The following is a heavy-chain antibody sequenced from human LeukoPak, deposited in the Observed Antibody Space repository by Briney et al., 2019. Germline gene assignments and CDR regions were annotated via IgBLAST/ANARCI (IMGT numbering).Heavy chain of an antibody. V-gene: IGHV3-48*01. CDR3: ARASIKVGASAFDI. D-gene: IGHD1-26*01. Sequence: GGSLRLSCAASGFTFSSYSMNWVRQAPGKGLEWVSYISSSSSTIYYADSVKGRFTISRDNAKNSLYLQMNSLRAEDTAVYYCARASIKVGASAFDIWGQGTMVTVSS. CDR1: GFTFSSYS. J-gene: IGHJ3*02. CDR2: ISSSSSTI.